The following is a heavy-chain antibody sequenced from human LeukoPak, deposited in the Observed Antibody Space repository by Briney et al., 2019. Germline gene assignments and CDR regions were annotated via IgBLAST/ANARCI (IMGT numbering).Heavy chain of an antibody. J-gene: IGHJ4*02. CDR1: GGSIFSSNW. Sequence: SETLSLTCAVSGGSIFSSNWWSWVRQPPGKGLEWIGQIFHSGSTSYSPSLKSRVTISVDKSKNQFSLKLTSVTAADTAVYYCARTATQRVTEDYWGQGTLVTVSS. CDR2: IFHSGST. D-gene: IGHD5-18*01. V-gene: IGHV4-4*02. CDR3: ARTATQRVTEDY.